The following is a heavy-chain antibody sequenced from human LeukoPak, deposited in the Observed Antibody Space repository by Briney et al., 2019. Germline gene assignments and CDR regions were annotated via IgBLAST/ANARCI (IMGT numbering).Heavy chain of an antibody. CDR1: GYGFSTYW. Sequence: GESLKISCKGSGYGFSTYWIAWVRQMPGKGLELMGIIYPDDPDTRYSPSFEGQVTISADRSISTAYLQWSSLKASDTAMYYCARFKGSGDDACDIWGQGTMVTVSS. V-gene: IGHV5-51*01. J-gene: IGHJ3*02. CDR2: IYPDDPDT. CDR3: ARFKGSGDDACDI. D-gene: IGHD4-17*01.